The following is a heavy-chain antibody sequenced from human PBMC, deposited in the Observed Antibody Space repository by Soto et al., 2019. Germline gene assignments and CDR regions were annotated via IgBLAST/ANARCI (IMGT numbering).Heavy chain of an antibody. Sequence: VQLVETGGGLIQPGGSLRLSCAASGFIVSSNFMIWVRQAPGKGLEWVSVIYTGGSAHYADSVKGRFTISRDSSKNTLYLQMNSLRVEDTAVYYCARGWANTTAYYPFFDYWGQGTLVSVSS. V-gene: IGHV3-53*02. D-gene: IGHD3-9*01. J-gene: IGHJ4*02. CDR2: IYTGGSA. CDR3: ARGWANTTAYYPFFDY. CDR1: GFIVSSNF.